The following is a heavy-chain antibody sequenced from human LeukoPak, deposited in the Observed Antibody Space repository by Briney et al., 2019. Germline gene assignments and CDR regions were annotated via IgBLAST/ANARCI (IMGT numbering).Heavy chain of an antibody. CDR3: ARDLYGDYFDY. J-gene: IGHJ4*02. Sequence: PSETLSLTCTVYGGSFSDYYWSWIRQPPGKGLEWIGEINHSGSTNYSPSLKSRVTISVDTSNNQFSLKLSSVTAADTAVYYCARDLYGDYFDYWGQGTLVTVSS. CDR1: GGSFSDYY. CDR2: INHSGST. D-gene: IGHD4-17*01. V-gene: IGHV4-34*01.